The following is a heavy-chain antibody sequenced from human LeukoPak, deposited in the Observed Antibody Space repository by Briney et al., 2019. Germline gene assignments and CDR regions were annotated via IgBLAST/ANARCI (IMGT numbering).Heavy chain of an antibody. CDR1: GYTFTSYA. D-gene: IGHD2-2*01. CDR3: ARAISTPISINYYYGMDV. CDR2: INAGNGNT. V-gene: IGHV1-3*01. Sequence: ASVKVSCKASGYTFTSYAMHWVRQAPGQRPEWMGWINAGNGNTKYSQKFQGRVTITRDTSASTAYMELSSLRSEDTAVYYCARAISTPISINYYYGMDVWGKGTTVTVSS. J-gene: IGHJ6*04.